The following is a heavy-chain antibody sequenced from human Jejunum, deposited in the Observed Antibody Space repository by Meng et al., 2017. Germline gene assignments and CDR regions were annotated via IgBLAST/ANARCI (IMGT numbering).Heavy chain of an antibody. CDR1: GDSVSNMWDA. J-gene: IGHJ4*02. CDR2: TYYRSKWFA. CDR3: ARVPQYAVSIFGF. Sequence: SQISSLIRAIFGDSVSNMWDAWNWIRQSPLRGLEWLGRTYYRSKWFADYAVSVKSRIDIKPDTSKNQFSLELRSVTPEDSAVYYCARVPQYAVSIFGFWGPGTLVTVSS. D-gene: IGHD2-2*01. V-gene: IGHV6-1*01.